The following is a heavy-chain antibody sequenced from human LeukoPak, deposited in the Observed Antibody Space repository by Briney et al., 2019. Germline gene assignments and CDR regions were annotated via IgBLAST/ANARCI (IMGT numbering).Heavy chain of an antibody. V-gene: IGHV3-7*03. Sequence: GGSLRLSCAASGFTFSSYWMNWARQAPGKGLEWVASINHNGNVNYYVDSVKGRFTISRDNSKNTLYLQMNSLRAEDTAVYYCAKDTAMVPTLFDYWGQGTLVTVSS. CDR1: GFTFSSYW. CDR2: INHNGNVN. CDR3: AKDTAMVPTLFDY. J-gene: IGHJ4*02. D-gene: IGHD5-18*01.